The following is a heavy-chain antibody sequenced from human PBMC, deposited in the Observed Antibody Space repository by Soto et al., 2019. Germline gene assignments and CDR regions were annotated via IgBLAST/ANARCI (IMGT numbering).Heavy chain of an antibody. CDR2: IHHSGRT. J-gene: IGHJ4*02. CDR3: ARGQYCSGGSCYSEPFDY. D-gene: IGHD2-15*01. Sequence: SETLSLTCTVSGDSITSGGYLWTWIRQPPGQGLEWLGHIHHSGRTYYSPSLKSRVTISMDGSNNRFSPRLTSVTAADTAVYYCARGQYCSGGSCYSEPFDYWGQGTLVTVSS. V-gene: IGHV4-30-2*01. CDR1: GDSITSGGYL.